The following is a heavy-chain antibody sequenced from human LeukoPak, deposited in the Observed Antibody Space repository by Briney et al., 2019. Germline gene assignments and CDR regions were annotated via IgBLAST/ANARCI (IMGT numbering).Heavy chain of an antibody. CDR1: GYTFISYY. CDR3: ARSIMITFGGLIDDY. J-gene: IGHJ4*02. Sequence: ASVKVSCKASGYTFISYYMHWVRQAPGQGLEWMGIINPSGGSTSYAQKFQGRVTMTRDTSTSTVYMELSSLRSEDTAVYYCARSIMITFGGLIDDYWGQGTLVTVSS. CDR2: INPSGGST. V-gene: IGHV1-46*01. D-gene: IGHD3-16*02.